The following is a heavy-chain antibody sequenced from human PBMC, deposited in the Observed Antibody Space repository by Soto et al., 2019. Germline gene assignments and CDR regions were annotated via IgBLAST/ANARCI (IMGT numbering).Heavy chain of an antibody. CDR3: ARPIQYYFDTSAQSAWFDP. V-gene: IGHV1-69*12. Sequence: QVQLVQSGAEVKKPGSSMKVSCKTSGGTFGSYAISWVRQAPGQGLEWMGGIIPIFSTPNYAQKFQGRVTITADESTSTAYMELSSLRSEDTAVYYCARPIQYYFDTSAQSAWFDPWGQGTLVTVSS. CDR2: IIPIFSTP. D-gene: IGHD3-22*01. J-gene: IGHJ5*02. CDR1: GGTFGSYA.